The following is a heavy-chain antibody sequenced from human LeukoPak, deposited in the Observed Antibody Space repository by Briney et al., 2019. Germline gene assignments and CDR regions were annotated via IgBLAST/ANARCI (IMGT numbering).Heavy chain of an antibody. V-gene: IGHV3-30-3*01. CDR3: ARGQDIVVVVAATPGPSDAFDI. D-gene: IGHD2-15*01. CDR2: ISYDGSNK. Sequence: PGGSLRLSCAASGFTFSSYAMHWVRQAPGKGLERVAVISYDGSNKYYADSVKGRFTISRDNSKNTLYLQMNSLRAEDTAVYYCARGQDIVVVVAATPGPSDAFDIWGQGTMVTVSS. J-gene: IGHJ3*02. CDR1: GFTFSSYA.